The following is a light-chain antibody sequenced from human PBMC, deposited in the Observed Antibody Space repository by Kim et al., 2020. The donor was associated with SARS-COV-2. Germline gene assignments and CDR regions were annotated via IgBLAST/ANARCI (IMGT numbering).Light chain of an antibody. CDR1: ALRSYY. Sequence: ALGQSAMITCQGNALRSYYASGYQQKPGQAPVLVIYGKNNRPSGIPDRFSGSSSGNTASLTIPGAQAEDEADYYCNSRDSSGNHVVFGGGTQLTVL. CDR3: NSRDSSGNHVV. V-gene: IGLV3-19*01. CDR2: GKN. J-gene: IGLJ2*01.